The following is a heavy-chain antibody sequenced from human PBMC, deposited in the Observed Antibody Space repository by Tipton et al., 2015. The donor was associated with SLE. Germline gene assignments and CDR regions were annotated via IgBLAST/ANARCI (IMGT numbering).Heavy chain of an antibody. J-gene: IGHJ6*02. Sequence: SLRLSCAASGFTFSSYEMNWVRQAPGKGLDWVSYISHSGSTVYYADSVKGRFTISRDNAKNSLYLQMNSLRAEDTAVYYCARATGAHYYYYGMDVWGQGTMVTVSS. CDR3: ARATGAHYYYYGMDV. D-gene: IGHD5-12*01. CDR1: GFTFSSYE. CDR2: ISHSGSTV. V-gene: IGHV3-48*03.